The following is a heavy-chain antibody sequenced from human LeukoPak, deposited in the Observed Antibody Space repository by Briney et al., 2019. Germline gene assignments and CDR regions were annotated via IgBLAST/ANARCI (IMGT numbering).Heavy chain of an antibody. CDR1: GSTFSSYG. J-gene: IGHJ6*02. V-gene: IGHV3-33*06. CDR2: LWYDGSNK. CDR3: AKPPPDYYYYYEMDV. Sequence: PGGSLRLSCAASGSTFSSYGMHWVRQAPGKGLEWVAVLWYDGSNKYYADSVKGRFTISRDNSKNTLYLQMNSLRPEDTAVYYCAKPPPDYYYYYEMDVWGQGTTVTVSS.